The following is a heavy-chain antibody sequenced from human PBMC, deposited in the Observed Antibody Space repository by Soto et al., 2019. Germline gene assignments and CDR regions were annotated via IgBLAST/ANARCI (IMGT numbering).Heavy chain of an antibody. D-gene: IGHD3-3*01. Sequence: QVQLVQSGAEVKKPGASVMVSCKASGYTLTAHYIHWVRQAPGQGLEWMGWINPNSGDTNYAQQFQGWVTMTRDTSISTAYMELSRLTSGDTAVYYCARYDFWSGSFDYWGQGTLVTVSS. CDR1: GYTLTAHY. J-gene: IGHJ4*02. V-gene: IGHV1-2*04. CDR3: ARYDFWSGSFDY. CDR2: INPNSGDT.